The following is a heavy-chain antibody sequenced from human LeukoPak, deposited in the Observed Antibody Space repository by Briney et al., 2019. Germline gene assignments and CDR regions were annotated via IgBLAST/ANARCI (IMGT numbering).Heavy chain of an antibody. CDR3: AREVLVYTAMVGYDP. CDR2: IWYDGSNK. J-gene: IGHJ5*02. CDR1: GFTLSDYG. Sequence: GGSLRLSCAACGFTLSDYGMHWVRQAPGKGLEWVAVIWYDGSNKYYADSVKGRFTISRDNSKNTLYMQMNSLRGEDTAVHYCAREVLVYTAMVGYDPWGQGTLVTVSS. V-gene: IGHV3-33*01. D-gene: IGHD5-18*01.